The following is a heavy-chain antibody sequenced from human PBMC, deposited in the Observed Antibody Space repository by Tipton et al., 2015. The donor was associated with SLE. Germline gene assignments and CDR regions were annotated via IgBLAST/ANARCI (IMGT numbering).Heavy chain of an antibody. Sequence: SLRLSCAASGFTFSSYAMSWVRQTSGRGLEWVSAITTSGDDTYYADFVKGRFTISRDNSKNTLYLQMNSLRAEDTALYYCAKGDTSMGYYWGQGTLVTVSS. CDR2: ITTSGDDT. CDR1: GFTFSSYA. V-gene: IGHV3-23*01. CDR3: AKGDTSMGYY. D-gene: IGHD5-18*01. J-gene: IGHJ4*02.